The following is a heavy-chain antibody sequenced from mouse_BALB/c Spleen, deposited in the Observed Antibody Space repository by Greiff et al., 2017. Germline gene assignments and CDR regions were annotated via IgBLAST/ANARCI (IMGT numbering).Heavy chain of an antibody. CDR1: GFSLTSYG. Sequence: VQLKESGPGLVAPSQSLSITCTVSGFSLTSYGVSWVRQPPGKALEWLGFIRNKANGYTTEYSASVKGRFTISRDNSQSILYLQMNTLRAEDSATYYCARDEGKFITTACAYWGQGTLVTVPA. J-gene: IGHJ3*01. CDR2: IRNKANGYTT. D-gene: IGHD1-2*01. CDR3: ARDEGKFITTACAY. V-gene: IGHV7-3*02.